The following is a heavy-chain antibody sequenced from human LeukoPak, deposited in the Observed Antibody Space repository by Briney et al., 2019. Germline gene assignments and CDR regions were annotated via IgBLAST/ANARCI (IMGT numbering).Heavy chain of an antibody. J-gene: IGHJ4*02. D-gene: IGHD6-19*01. CDR3: TRDYSGSFGDY. CDR1: GYTFTGNY. CDR2: LNPNSGGT. Sequence: ASVKVSCKASGYTFTGNYLHWVRQSPGQGLEWMGWLNPNSGGTRYAQKFQGRVTMTRDTSISTAYMELSSLRSDDTAVYYCTRDYSGSFGDYWGRVTMVVVSS. V-gene: IGHV1-2*02.